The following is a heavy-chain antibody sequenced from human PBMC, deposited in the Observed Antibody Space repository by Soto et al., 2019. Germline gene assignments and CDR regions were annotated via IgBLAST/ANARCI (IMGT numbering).Heavy chain of an antibody. V-gene: IGHV3-30*18. J-gene: IGHJ3*02. Sequence: QVQLVESGGGVVQPGRSLRLSCAASGFTFSSYGMHWVRQAPGKGLEWVAVISYDGSNKYYADSVKGRFTISRDNSKNTLYLQMNSLRAEDTAVYYCAKYVAYGGDDAFDIWGQGTMVTVSS. CDR1: GFTFSSYG. CDR3: AKYVAYGGDDAFDI. CDR2: ISYDGSNK. D-gene: IGHD4-17*01.